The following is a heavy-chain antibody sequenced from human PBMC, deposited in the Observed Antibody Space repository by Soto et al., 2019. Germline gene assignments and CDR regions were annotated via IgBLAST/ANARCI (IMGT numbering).Heavy chain of an antibody. D-gene: IGHD6-19*01. CDR2: IIPIFGTA. V-gene: IGHV1-69*13. J-gene: IGHJ4*02. Sequence: GASVKVSCKASGGTFSSYAISWVRQAPGQGLEWMGGIIPIFGTANYAQKFQGRVTITADESTSTAYMELSSLRSEDTAVYYCARGGPVDSGWYSFDYWGQGTLVTVSS. CDR1: GGTFSSYA. CDR3: ARGGPVDSGWYSFDY.